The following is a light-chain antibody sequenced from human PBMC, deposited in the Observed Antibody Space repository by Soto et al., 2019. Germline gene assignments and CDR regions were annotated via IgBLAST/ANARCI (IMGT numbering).Light chain of an antibody. Sequence: QSALTQPASVSGSPGQSITFSCTGTSSDIGVYNYVSWYQQHPGKAPKLMIYEVNNRPSGVSNRFSGSKSGNTASLTISRLQAEDEADYYCSSYTTSNTYVFGTGTKLTVL. CDR2: EVN. J-gene: IGLJ1*01. CDR3: SSYTTSNTYV. CDR1: SSDIGVYNY. V-gene: IGLV2-14*01.